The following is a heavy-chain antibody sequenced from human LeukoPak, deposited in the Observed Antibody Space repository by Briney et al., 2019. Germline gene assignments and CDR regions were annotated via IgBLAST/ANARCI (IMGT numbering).Heavy chain of an antibody. Sequence: GGSLRLSCAASGFTVSSNHMSWVRQAPGKGLEWVSVIYSGGSTDYADSVKGRFTISRDNSKNTLYLQMNSLRAEDTAVYYCASQYCSSTSCASFDYWGQGTLVTVSS. CDR2: IYSGGST. V-gene: IGHV3-53*05. CDR1: GFTVSSNH. D-gene: IGHD2-2*01. J-gene: IGHJ4*02. CDR3: ASQYCSSTSCASFDY.